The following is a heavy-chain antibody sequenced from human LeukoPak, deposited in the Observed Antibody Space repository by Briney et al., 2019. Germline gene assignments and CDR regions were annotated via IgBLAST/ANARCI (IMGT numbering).Heavy chain of an antibody. CDR1: GYTFTSYG. V-gene: IGHV1-18*01. J-gene: IGHJ4*02. CDR3: ARVGGFGEFSYYFDY. D-gene: IGHD3-10*01. CDR2: ISAYNGNT. Sequence: ASVKVSCKASGYTFTSYGISWVRQAPGQGLEWMGWISAYNGNTNYAQKLQGRVTMTTDTSTSTAYMELRSLRSDDTAVYYCARVGGFGEFSYYFDYWGQGTLVTVSS.